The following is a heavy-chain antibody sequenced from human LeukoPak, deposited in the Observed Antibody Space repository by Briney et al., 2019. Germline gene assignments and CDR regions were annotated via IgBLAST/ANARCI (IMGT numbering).Heavy chain of an antibody. D-gene: IGHD5-18*01. CDR1: GYTFTSYD. V-gene: IGHV1-8*01. CDR3: ARWGVDTAMVGGDV. Sequence: ASVKVSCKDSGYTFTSYDINWVRQATGQGLEWMGWMNPNSGNTGYAQKCQGRVTMTRNTSISTAYMELSSLRSEDTAVYYCARWGVDTAMVGGDVWGKGTTVTVSS. J-gene: IGHJ6*04. CDR2: MNPNSGNT.